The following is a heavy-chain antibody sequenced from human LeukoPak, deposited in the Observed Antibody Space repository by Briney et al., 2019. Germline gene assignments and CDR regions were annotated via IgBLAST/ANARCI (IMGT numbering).Heavy chain of an antibody. CDR2: ISSSIYI. Sequence: GGSLRLSCAASGFTVSSNYMSWVRQAPGKGLEWVSSISSSIYIYYADSVKGRFTISRDNAKKSLYLQMNSLRAEDTAVYYCARDLVYYDSSGADYWGQGTLVTVSS. J-gene: IGHJ4*02. V-gene: IGHV3-69-1*01. D-gene: IGHD3-22*01. CDR1: GFTVSSNY. CDR3: ARDLVYYDSSGADY.